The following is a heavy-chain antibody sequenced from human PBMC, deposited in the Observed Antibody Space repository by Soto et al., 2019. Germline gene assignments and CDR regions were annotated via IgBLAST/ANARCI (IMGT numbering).Heavy chain of an antibody. CDR2: ISYDGRNK. V-gene: IGHV3-30*18. CDR1: GFTFSSYG. D-gene: IGHD6-13*01. J-gene: IGHJ6*02. CDR3: AKDQRYSSSWYPGNSYYYGMDV. Sequence: QVQLVESGGGVVQPGRSLRLSCAASGFTFSSYGMHWVRQAPGKGLEWVAVISYDGRNKYYAGSVKGRFTISRDNSKNTLYLQMNSLRAEDTAVYYCAKDQRYSSSWYPGNSYYYGMDVWGQGTTVTVSS.